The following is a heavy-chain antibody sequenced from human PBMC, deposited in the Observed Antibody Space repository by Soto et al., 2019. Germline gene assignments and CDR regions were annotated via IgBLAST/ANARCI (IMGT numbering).Heavy chain of an antibody. CDR3: AILYCYGASGDLLDFRSRRITDL. Sequence: SETLSLTCTVSGGSISSYYWSWIRQPPGKGLEWIGYIYYSGSTNYNPSLKSRVTISVDTSKKQLSLKLSSVTAADTAVYYCAILYCYGASGDLLDFRSRRITDL. CDR2: IYYSGST. D-gene: IGHD3-22*01. V-gene: IGHV4-59*08. J-gene: IGHJ2*01. CDR1: GGSISSYY.